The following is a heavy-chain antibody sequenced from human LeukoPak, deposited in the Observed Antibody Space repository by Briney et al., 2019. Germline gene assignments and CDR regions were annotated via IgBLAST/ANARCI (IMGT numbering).Heavy chain of an antibody. CDR1: GYSFTRNG. V-gene: IGHV1-18*01. D-gene: IGHD3-16*01. J-gene: IGHJ4*02. CDR3: ARDVNYAFDY. CDR2: ISANSGNT. Sequence: GASVKVSCKPSGYSFTRNGISWVRQAPGQGLEWMAWISANSGNTNYAQNFQDRVTLTTDTSTSKAYMELRSLRSDDTAVYYCARDVNYAFDYWGQGTLVTVSS.